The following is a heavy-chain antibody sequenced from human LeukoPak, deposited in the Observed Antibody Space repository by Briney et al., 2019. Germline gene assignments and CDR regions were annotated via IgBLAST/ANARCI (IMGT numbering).Heavy chain of an antibody. CDR2: IYPGDSDT. Sequence: ESLKISCKGSGYSFTSYWIGWVRQMPGKGLERMGIIYPGDSDTRYSPSFQGQVTISADKSISTAYLQWSSLKASDTAMYYCARLISAYCGSDCPFDYWGQGTLVTVSS. V-gene: IGHV5-51*01. D-gene: IGHD2-21*02. J-gene: IGHJ4*02. CDR1: GYSFTSYW. CDR3: ARLISAYCGSDCPFDY.